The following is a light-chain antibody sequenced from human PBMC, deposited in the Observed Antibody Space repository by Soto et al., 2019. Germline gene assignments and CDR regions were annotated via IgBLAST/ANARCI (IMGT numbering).Light chain of an antibody. CDR1: SSNIGGNA. CDR2: SND. V-gene: IGLV1-44*01. CDR3: ETWDDSLNGPV. Sequence: QSVLTQPPSASGTPGQRVTISCSGSSSNIGGNAVNWYQQLPGTAPKLVIYSNDQRPSGVPDRFSGSQSGTSASLAISGLHSGDEADYYCETWDDSLNGPVFGGGTKVTVL. J-gene: IGLJ2*01.